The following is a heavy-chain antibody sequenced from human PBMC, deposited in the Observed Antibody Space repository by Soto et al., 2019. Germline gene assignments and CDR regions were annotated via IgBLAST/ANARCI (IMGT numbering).Heavy chain of an antibody. CDR2: ISAHNGNT. Sequence: ASVKVSCKASGYTFTNYGISWMRQAPGQGLEWMGWISAHNGNTNCAQKVQGRVTMTTDTSTSTTYMELRSLTYDDTAVYFCARDPGIAVVTDAFDIWGQGTMVTVS. CDR3: ARDPGIAVVTDAFDI. J-gene: IGHJ3*02. V-gene: IGHV1-18*04. D-gene: IGHD6-19*01. CDR1: GYTFTNYG.